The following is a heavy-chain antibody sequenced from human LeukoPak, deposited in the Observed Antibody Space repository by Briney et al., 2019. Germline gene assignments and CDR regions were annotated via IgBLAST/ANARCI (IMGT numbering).Heavy chain of an antibody. J-gene: IGHJ3*02. Sequence: GGSLRLSCAASGFTFSSYWMHWVRQAPGKGLVWVSRINSDGSSTSYADSVKGRFTISGDNAKNTLYLQMNSLRAEDTAVYYCARESGDPDAFDIWGQGTMVTVSS. V-gene: IGHV3-74*01. CDR2: INSDGSST. CDR3: ARESGDPDAFDI. CDR1: GFTFSSYW. D-gene: IGHD1-26*01.